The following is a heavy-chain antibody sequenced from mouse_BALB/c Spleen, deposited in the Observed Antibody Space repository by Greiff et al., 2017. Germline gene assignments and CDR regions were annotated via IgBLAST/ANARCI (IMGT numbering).Heavy chain of an antibody. J-gene: IGHJ2*01. D-gene: IGHD2-3*01. CDR3: AILYDGYYVAY. CDR1: GYSITSDYA. V-gene: IGHV3-2*02. Sequence: VQLKESGPGLVKPSQSLSLTCTVTGYSITSDYAWNWIRQFPGNKLEWMGYISYSGSTSYNPSLKSRISITRDTSKNQFFLQLNSVTTEDTVTYYCAILYDGYYVAYWGQGTTLTVSS. CDR2: ISYSGST.